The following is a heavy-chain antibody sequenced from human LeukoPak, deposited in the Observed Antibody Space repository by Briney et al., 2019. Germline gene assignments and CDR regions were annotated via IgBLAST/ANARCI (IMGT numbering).Heavy chain of an antibody. V-gene: IGHV4-39*01. CDR3: ARGRLLLLWFGEFGMDV. J-gene: IGHJ6*02. CDR1: GGSISSSHYY. D-gene: IGHD3-10*01. Sequence: AETLSLICSVSGGSISSSHYYWGWIRQPPGKGLKWIGRIYYSGSSHHNPSLKSRVTISVDTPNNQLSLKLSSVTAADTAVYYCARGRLLLLWFGEFGMDVWGQGTTVTVSS. CDR2: IYYSGSS.